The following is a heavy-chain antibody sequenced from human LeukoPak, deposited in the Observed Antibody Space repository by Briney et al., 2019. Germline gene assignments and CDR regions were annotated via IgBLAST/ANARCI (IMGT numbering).Heavy chain of an antibody. Sequence: GGSLRLSCAASGFVLNNYWMSWVRQAPGKGLEWVSGLSGGGGDTYYADSVKGRFTISRDNSKNTLYLQMNSLRAEDTAIYYCAKDISGSAWVFDSWGQGTLVTVSS. CDR3: AKDISGSAWVFDS. J-gene: IGHJ4*02. CDR1: GFVLNNYW. V-gene: IGHV3-23*01. CDR2: LSGGGGDT. D-gene: IGHD3-10*01.